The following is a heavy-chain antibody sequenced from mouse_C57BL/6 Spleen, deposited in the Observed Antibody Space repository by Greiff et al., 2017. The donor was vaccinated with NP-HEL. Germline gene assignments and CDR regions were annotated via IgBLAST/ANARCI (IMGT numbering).Heavy chain of an antibody. CDR3: ARVRDHCYGSSYEMAY. CDR1: GYTFTGYW. V-gene: IGHV1-53*01. D-gene: IGHD1-1*01. J-gene: IGHJ3*01. CDR2: IIPSNGGT. Sequence: QVQLQQPGTELVKPGASVKLSCKASGYTFTGYWMHWVKQRPGQGLEWIGNIIPSNGGTNYIEKFKSKATLTVDKSSSTAYMQLSSLTSEDTAVYYCARVRDHCYGSSYEMAYWGQGTLVTVSA.